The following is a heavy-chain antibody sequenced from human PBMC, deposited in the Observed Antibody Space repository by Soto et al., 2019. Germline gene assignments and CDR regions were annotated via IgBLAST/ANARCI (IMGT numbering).Heavy chain of an antibody. CDR1: GGSVSSGSYY. Sequence: QVQLQESGPGLVKPSETLSLTCTVSGGSVSSGSYYWSWIRQPPGKGLEWIGYIYYSGRTNYNPSLKSRVTISVDTSKNQFSLKLSSVTAADTAVYYCARGLGRDGYPDYWGQGTLVTVSS. J-gene: IGHJ4*02. V-gene: IGHV4-61*01. CDR2: IYYSGRT. D-gene: IGHD5-12*01. CDR3: ARGLGRDGYPDY.